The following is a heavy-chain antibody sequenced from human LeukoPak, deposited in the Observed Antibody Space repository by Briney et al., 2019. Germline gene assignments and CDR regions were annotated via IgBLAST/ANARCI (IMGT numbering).Heavy chain of an antibody. CDR3: ARGSSSWPKDFDY. Sequence: ASVKVSCKASGYXFTNYYMDWVRQAPGQGLEWMGIINPSGGSTFYAQKFQGRVTMTRDTSTNTVYMELTSLRFEDTAVYYCARGSSSWPKDFDYWGQGTLVTVSS. CDR1: GYXFTNYY. V-gene: IGHV1-46*01. D-gene: IGHD6-13*01. J-gene: IGHJ4*02. CDR2: INPSGGST.